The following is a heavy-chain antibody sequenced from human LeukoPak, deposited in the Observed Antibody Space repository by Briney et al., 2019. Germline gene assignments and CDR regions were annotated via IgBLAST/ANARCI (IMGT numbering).Heavy chain of an antibody. CDR1: GGSVSDYY. J-gene: IGHJ4*02. Sequence: SETLSLTCTISGGSVSDYYWSWIRQSPGKGLEWIGYIYYTGSTTYNPSLKSRVTMSADTSKNQFSLKLSSVTAADTAVYYCARAASWDYYDSSGYFDYWGQGTLVTVSS. CDR3: ARAASWDYYDSSGYFDY. D-gene: IGHD3-22*01. CDR2: IYYTGST. V-gene: IGHV4-59*02.